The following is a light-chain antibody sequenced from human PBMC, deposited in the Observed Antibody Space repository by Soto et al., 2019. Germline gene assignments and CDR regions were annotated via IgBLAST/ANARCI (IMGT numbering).Light chain of an antibody. V-gene: IGLV2-23*01. CDR1: SNDVGAYDS. CDR3: CSSAPESTYV. Sequence: QSVLAQPASVSGSPGQSITISCTGTSNDVGAYDSVSWYQQHPHKAPQVIIYRGTQRPSGASNRFSASTSGNAASLTISGLQADDEADYFCCSSAPESTYVCGNGTKVNVL. J-gene: IGLJ1*01. CDR2: RGT.